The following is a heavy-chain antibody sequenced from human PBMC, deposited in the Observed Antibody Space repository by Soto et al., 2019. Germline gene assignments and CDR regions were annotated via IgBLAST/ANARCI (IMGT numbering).Heavy chain of an antibody. CDR3: ARCDCTGAYCYSWPFNYGVDV. D-gene: IGHD2-15*01. Sequence: GGSLRLSCTTSGFTFNTYGMYWVRQAPGKGLERVAIIWYDGSNKYYGDSVKGRFTISRDNSKNTLYLQMNSLRAEDTALYYCARCDCTGAYCYSWPFNYGVDVWGQGTTVTVSS. CDR2: IWYDGSNK. CDR1: GFTFNTYG. V-gene: IGHV3-33*08. J-gene: IGHJ6*02.